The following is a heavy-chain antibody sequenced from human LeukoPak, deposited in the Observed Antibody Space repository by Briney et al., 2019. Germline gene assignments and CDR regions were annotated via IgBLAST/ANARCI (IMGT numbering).Heavy chain of an antibody. CDR2: IIPIFGTA. J-gene: IGHJ6*03. D-gene: IGHD1-7*01. CDR1: GGTFSSYA. V-gene: IGHV1-69*13. Sequence: EASVKVSCKASGGTFSSYAISWVRQAPGQGLEWMGGIIPIFGTANYAQKFQGRVTITADESTSTAYMELSSLRSEDTAVYYCARDQDCNYGQYYYMDVWGKGTTVTVSS. CDR3: ARDQDCNYGQYYYMDV.